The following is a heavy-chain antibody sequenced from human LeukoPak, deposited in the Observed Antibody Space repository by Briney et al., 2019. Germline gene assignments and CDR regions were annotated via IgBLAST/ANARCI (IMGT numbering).Heavy chain of an antibody. CDR3: ARDGDRCSSTSCYRYFDY. CDR1: GGSISSYY. CDR2: IYYSGST. D-gene: IGHD2-2*01. J-gene: IGHJ4*02. Sequence: PSETLSLTCTVSGGSISSYYWSWIRQPPGKGLEWIGYIYYSGSTNYNPSLKSRVTISVDTSKNQFSLKLSSVTAADTAVYYCARDGDRCSSTSCYRYFDYWGQGTLVTVSS. V-gene: IGHV4-59*01.